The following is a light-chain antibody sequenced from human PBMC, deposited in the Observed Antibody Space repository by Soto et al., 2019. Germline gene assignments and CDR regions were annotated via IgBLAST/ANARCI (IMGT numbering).Light chain of an antibody. Sequence: QSVLTQPASVSGSPGQSITISCTGTSRDVGAYDFVSWHQQHPGKAPKLMIYNVYDRPSGISYRFSGSKSGMTASLTISGLQPEDEADYFCASYRSANTLVVFGTGTKVTVL. J-gene: IGLJ1*01. V-gene: IGLV2-14*03. CDR3: ASYRSANTLVV. CDR2: NVY. CDR1: SRDVGAYDF.